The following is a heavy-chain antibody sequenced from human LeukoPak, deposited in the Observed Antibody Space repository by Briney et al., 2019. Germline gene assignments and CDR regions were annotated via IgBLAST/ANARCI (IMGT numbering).Heavy chain of an antibody. CDR3: ARTHDFWSARKGDYFDP. CDR1: GYTFGHYY. Sequence: ASVKVSCKASGYTFGHYYISWVRQAPGQGLEWMGWISGYNGNTNYAQKFQDRITMTVDKSTTTVYMEVKSLRSDDTAVYYCARTHDFWSARKGDYFDPWGQGTLVTVPS. J-gene: IGHJ4*02. CDR2: ISGYNGNT. V-gene: IGHV1-18*01. D-gene: IGHD3-3*01.